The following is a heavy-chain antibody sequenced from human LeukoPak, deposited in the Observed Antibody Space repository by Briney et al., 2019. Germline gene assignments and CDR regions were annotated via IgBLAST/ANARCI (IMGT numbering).Heavy chain of an antibody. CDR3: AHRHRGVASDI. J-gene: IGHJ3*02. Sequence: SGPTLVNPTQTLTLTCTFSGFSFSTGGVGVGWIRQPPGGALEWLGVIYENDEKLYSSSLQNRLSITKDTSKNHVVLTMANMDRVDTATYYCAHRHRGVASDIWGQGTMVTLSS. CDR2: IYENDEK. CDR1: GFSFSTGGVG. D-gene: IGHD2-15*01. V-gene: IGHV2-5*01.